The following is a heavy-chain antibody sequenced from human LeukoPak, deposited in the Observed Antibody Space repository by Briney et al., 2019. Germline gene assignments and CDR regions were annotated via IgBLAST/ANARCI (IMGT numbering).Heavy chain of an antibody. V-gene: IGHV3-7*01. D-gene: IGHD1-1*01. Sequence: GGSLRLSCAASGFTFSSYWMSWVRQAPGKGLEWVANIKQDGSERNYVDSVKGRFTISRDNAKNSLYLQMNSLRVEDTAVYYCARLGLEVGGPNWFDPWGQGTLVTVSS. J-gene: IGHJ5*02. CDR2: IKQDGSER. CDR1: GFTFSSYW. CDR3: ARLGLEVGGPNWFDP.